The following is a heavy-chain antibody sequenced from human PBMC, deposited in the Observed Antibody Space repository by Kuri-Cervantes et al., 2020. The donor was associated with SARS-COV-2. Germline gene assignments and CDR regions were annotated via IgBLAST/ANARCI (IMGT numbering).Heavy chain of an antibody. V-gene: IGHV4-59*12. CDR2: IYSSGST. CDR1: GVSISCCY. CDR3: ARTGSSGWPGSDWFDP. Sequence: SETLSLTCTVSGVSISCCYWSWIRQPPGRELEWIGYIYSSGSTNYNPSLKSRVTISVDTSKKQFSLRLSSVTAADTAVYYCARTGSSGWPGSDWFDPWGQGTLVTVSS. J-gene: IGHJ5*02. D-gene: IGHD6-25*01.